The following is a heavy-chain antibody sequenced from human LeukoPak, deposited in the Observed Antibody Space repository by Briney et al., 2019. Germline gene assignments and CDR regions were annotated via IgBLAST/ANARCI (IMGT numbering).Heavy chain of an antibody. CDR1: GGSISSSSYY. V-gene: IGHV4-39*07. CDR3: ARVREGATLDY. D-gene: IGHD1-26*01. CDR2: IYYSGST. J-gene: IGHJ4*02. Sequence: PSETLSLTCTVSGGSISSSSYYWGWIRQPPGKGLEWIGSIYYSGSTYYNPSLKSRVTISVDTSKNQFSLKLSSVTAADTAVYYCARVREGATLDYWGQGTLVTVSS.